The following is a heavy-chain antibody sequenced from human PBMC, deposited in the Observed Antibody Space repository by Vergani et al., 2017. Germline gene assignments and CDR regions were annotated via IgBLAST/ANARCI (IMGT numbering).Heavy chain of an antibody. CDR2: INHSGST. CDR1: GGSFSGYY. Sequence: QVQLQQWGAGLLKPSETLSLTCAVYGGSFSGYYWNWIRQPPGKGLEWIGEINHSGSTNYNPSLKSRVTISVDTSKNQFSLKLSSVTAADTAVYYCASSSGYVLAAAASYYGMDVWGQGTTVTVSS. V-gene: IGHV4-34*01. J-gene: IGHJ6*02. D-gene: IGHD5-12*01. CDR3: ASSSGYVLAAAASYYGMDV.